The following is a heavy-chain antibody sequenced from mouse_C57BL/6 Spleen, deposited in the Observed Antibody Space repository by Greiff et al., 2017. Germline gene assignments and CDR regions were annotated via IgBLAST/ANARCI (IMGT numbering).Heavy chain of an antibody. CDR2: ILPGSGST. D-gene: IGHD4-1*01. CDR1: GYTFTGYW. Sequence: QVQLPPSGAELMKPGASVKLSCKAPGYTFTGYWLERVKPRPGHGLEGIGEILPGSGSTNYNEKFKGNATFTADTSSNTAYMQLSSLTTEDSAIYYCARRGTGTPFAYWGQGTLVTVSA. J-gene: IGHJ3*01. V-gene: IGHV1-9*01. CDR3: ARRGTGTPFAY.